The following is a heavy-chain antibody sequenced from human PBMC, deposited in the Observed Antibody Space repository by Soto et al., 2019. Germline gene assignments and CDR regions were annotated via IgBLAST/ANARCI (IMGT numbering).Heavy chain of an antibody. D-gene: IGHD1-1*01. Sequence: SETLSLTCTVSGAALSSGGYFYTWVRQPPGKGLEWLGYIYYSGGTNYNPSLKSRVTISLDKSKSQFSLRLISVTAADTAVYYCQSEKSEHNYLDPWGQGGLVTVSS. V-gene: IGHV4-61*08. CDR1: GAALSSGGYF. CDR3: QSEKSEHNYLDP. CDR2: IYYSGGT. J-gene: IGHJ5*02.